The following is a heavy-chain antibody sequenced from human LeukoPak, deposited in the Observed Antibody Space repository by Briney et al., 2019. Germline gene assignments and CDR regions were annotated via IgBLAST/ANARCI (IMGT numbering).Heavy chain of an antibody. V-gene: IGHV1-18*03. CDR3: ARSRIAAAGTDY. J-gene: IGHJ4*02. Sequence: GASVKVSCKASGYTFTSYGISWVRQAPGQGLEWMGWISAYNGNTNYAQKLQGRVTMTTDTSTSTAHMELRSLRSDDMAVYYCARSRIAAAGTDYWGQGTLVTVSS. CDR1: GYTFTSYG. CDR2: ISAYNGNT. D-gene: IGHD6-13*01.